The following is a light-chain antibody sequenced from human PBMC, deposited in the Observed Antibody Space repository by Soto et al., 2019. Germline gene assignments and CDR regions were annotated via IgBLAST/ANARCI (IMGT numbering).Light chain of an antibody. CDR2: DVS. CDR1: QGIRGA. J-gene: IGKJ5*01. CDR3: LQFNSYPIT. V-gene: IGKV1-13*02. Sequence: AIQLTQSPSSLSASVGDRVTITCRASQGIRGALAWYQQRPGKPPKMLIYDVSKLERGVPSRFSGSDSGTHFTLTISSLQAEDFATYYCLQFNSYPITFGQGTRLEIK.